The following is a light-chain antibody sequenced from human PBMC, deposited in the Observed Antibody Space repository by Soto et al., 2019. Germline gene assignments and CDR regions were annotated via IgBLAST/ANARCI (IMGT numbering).Light chain of an antibody. V-gene: IGKV3-11*01. J-gene: IGKJ5*01. CDR2: DAS. CDR1: QSVSSY. CDR3: HHRGNGIT. Sequence: EIVLTQSPATLSLSPGERATLSCRASQSVSSYLSWYQQKPGQAPRLLIYDASNRATGIPARFSGSGSGTDFTLTISSLEPEDFAVYYCHHRGNGITFGQGTRREIK.